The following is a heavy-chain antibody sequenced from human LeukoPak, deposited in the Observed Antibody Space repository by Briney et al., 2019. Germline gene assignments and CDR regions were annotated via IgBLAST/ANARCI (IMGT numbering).Heavy chain of an antibody. Sequence: HSGGSLRLSCAASGFTFSSSAMSWVRQAPGKGLEWVSAISDSGTNTHYADSVKGRFTISRDNSKNTLYLQMNSLRAEDTAVYYCAKDMGYFTGMDVWGQGTTVTVSS. D-gene: IGHD2-8*01. V-gene: IGHV3-23*01. J-gene: IGHJ6*02. CDR1: GFTFSSSA. CDR2: ISDSGTNT. CDR3: AKDMGYFTGMDV.